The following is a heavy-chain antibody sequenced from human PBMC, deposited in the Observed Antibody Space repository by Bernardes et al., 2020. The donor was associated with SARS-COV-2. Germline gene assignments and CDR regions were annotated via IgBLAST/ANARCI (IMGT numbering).Heavy chain of an antibody. J-gene: IGHJ4*02. CDR3: ASSVVVATIFGLDY. CDR2: IYPGDSDT. D-gene: IGHD5-12*01. Sequence: GEPVKGSCKASGYSFTNFWIGWVRQMPGKGLEWVGIIYPGDSDTRYSPSFQGQVTISADKSINTAYLQWSSLKASDTAIYYCASSVVVATIFGLDYWGQGTLVTVSS. V-gene: IGHV5-51*01. CDR1: GYSFTNFW.